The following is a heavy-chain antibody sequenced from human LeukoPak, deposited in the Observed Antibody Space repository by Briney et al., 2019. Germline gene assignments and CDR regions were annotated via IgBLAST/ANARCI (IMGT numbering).Heavy chain of an antibody. J-gene: IGHJ6*02. Sequence: PGGSLRLSCAASGFTFSSYAMSWVRQAPGKGLEWVSAISGSGGSTYYADSVKGRFTISRDNSKNTLYLQMNSLRAEDTAVYYCARDQWYYYGMDVWGQGTTVTVSS. D-gene: IGHD6-19*01. CDR3: ARDQWYYYGMDV. CDR2: ISGSGGST. CDR1: GFTFSSYA. V-gene: IGHV3-23*01.